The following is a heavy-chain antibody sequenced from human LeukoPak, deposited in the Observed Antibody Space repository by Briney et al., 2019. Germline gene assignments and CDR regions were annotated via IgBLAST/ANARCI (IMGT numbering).Heavy chain of an antibody. D-gene: IGHD2-2*01. CDR3: ARSVLLVVPAAIPIWFDP. V-gene: IGHV4-61*01. Sequence: SETLSLTCTVSGGAISSGSHYWSWIRQPPGKGLEWIGYIYYSGSTNYNPSLKSRVTISVDTSKNQFSLKLSSVTAADTAVYYCARSVLLVVPAAIPIWFDPWGQGTLVTVSS. CDR1: GGAISSGSHY. J-gene: IGHJ5*02. CDR2: IYYSGST.